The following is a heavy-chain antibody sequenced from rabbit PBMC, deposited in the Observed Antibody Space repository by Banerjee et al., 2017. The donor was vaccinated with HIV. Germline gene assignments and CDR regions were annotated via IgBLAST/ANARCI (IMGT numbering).Heavy chain of an antibody. J-gene: IGHJ6*01. CDR3: ARGYDDYGENWLDL. V-gene: IGHV1S7*01. Sequence: QLKETGGGLVQPGGSLTLSCKVSGFDFSNYYMSWVRQAPGKGLEWIGTIYTGKGSTYYANWVNGRFTISSDNAQNTVDLQMNTLTAADTATYFCARGYDDYGENWLDLWGPGTLVTVS. CDR2: IYTGKGST. CDR1: GFDFSNYY. D-gene: IGHD2-1*01.